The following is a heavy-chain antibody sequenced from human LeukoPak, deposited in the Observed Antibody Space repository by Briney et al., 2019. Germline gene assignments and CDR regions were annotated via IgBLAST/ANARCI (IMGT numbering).Heavy chain of an antibody. D-gene: IGHD5-18*01. J-gene: IGHJ4*02. CDR2: IYYSGST. CDR3: ARVSIQGYSYGDYFY. CDR1: GGSISSSSYY. V-gene: IGHV4-39*07. Sequence: SETLSLTCTVSGGSISSSSYYWGWIRQPPGKGLEWIGSIYYSGSTYYNPSLKSRVTISVDTSKNQFSLKLSSVTAADTAVYYCARVSIQGYSYGDYFYWGQGTLVTVSS.